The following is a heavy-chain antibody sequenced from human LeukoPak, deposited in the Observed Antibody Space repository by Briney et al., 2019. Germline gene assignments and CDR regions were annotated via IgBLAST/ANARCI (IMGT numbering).Heavy chain of an antibody. J-gene: IGHJ4*02. CDR1: GLNFSSRW. D-gene: IGHD6-13*01. Sequence: GGSLRLSCAASGLNFSSRWMNWIRQAPGQGLEWVASIKEDGSEKHYVDSVKGRFTISRDNGKNSLYLQMNSLRAEDTAVYYCARDSGWWRFDFWGQGTLVTVSS. V-gene: IGHV3-7*03. CDR2: IKEDGSEK. CDR3: ARDSGWWRFDF.